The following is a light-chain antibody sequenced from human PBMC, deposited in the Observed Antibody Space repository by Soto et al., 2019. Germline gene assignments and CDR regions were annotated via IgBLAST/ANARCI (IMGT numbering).Light chain of an antibody. CDR2: KEG. CDR3: QGLNSYFPWM. J-gene: IGKJ1*01. Sequence: DIQMTQSPSTLSASVGDRVTITCRASRRISTWLAWYQQKQGKGPKPLIHKEGSLERGVRSRFRGSGCGTEFALTLSSMQPDDFDTYVYQGLNSYFPWMFGQGTKVDIK. V-gene: IGKV1-5*03. CDR1: RRISTW.